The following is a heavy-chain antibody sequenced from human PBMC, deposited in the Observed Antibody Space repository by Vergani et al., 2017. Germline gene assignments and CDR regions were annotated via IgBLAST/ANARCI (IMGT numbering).Heavy chain of an antibody. CDR1: GYTFTNYG. Sequence: QVQLMQSGAELKKPGASVKVSCKASGYTFTNYGISWVRQAPGQGLEWMGWISAYNGKTNYAQQLQGRVTMTPDTYTSTAYMELRSLRSDDTAVYYCARGSYCSGGSCYPVPFSPWGQGTLVSV. V-gene: IGHV1-18*01. CDR2: ISAYNGKT. D-gene: IGHD2-15*01. J-gene: IGHJ5*02. CDR3: ARGSYCSGGSCYPVPFSP.